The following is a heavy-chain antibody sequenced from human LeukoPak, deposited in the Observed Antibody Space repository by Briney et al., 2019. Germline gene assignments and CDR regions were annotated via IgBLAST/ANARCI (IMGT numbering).Heavy chain of an antibody. V-gene: IGHV3-30-3*01. Sequence: GRSLRLSCAASGFTFSSYAMHWVRQAPGEGLEWVAVISYDGSNKYYADSVKGRFTISRDNSENTLYLQMNSLRAEDTAVYYCARSRGSSSLGYYYGMDVWGQGTTVTVSS. CDR3: ARSRGSSSLGYYYGMDV. CDR1: GFTFSSYA. D-gene: IGHD6-6*01. CDR2: ISYDGSNK. J-gene: IGHJ6*02.